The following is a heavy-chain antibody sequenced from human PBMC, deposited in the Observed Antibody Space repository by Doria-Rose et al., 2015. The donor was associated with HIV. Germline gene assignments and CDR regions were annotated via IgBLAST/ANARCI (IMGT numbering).Heavy chain of an antibody. V-gene: IGHV2-26*01. CDR2: IFSDDER. J-gene: IGHJ4*02. D-gene: IGHD6-13*01. Sequence: QVTLKESSPVLVKPTETLTLTCTVSGVSLSSPGMGVSWIRQPPGKALEWLANIFSDDERSYKTSLKSRLTISRGTSKSQVVLTMTDMDPVDTATYYCARIKSSRWYHKYYFDFWGQGTLSSSPQ. CDR3: ARIKSSRWYHKYYFDF. CDR1: GVSLSSPGMG.